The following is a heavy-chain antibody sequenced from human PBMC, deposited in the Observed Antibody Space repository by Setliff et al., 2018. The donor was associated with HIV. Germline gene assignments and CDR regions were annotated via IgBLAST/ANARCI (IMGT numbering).Heavy chain of an antibody. CDR1: GFTVSSNF. CDR2: INNSGTT. Sequence: SLKISCAASGFTVSSNFMTWVRQAPGKGLEWVSVINNSGTTKYADSVKGRFTISRDNSKNTVFLQMNSLRADDTAVYYCARDRQIAAAGRSNYYYGMDVWGQGTTVTVSS. CDR3: ARDRQIAAAGRSNYYYGMDV. V-gene: IGHV3-53*01. J-gene: IGHJ6*02. D-gene: IGHD6-13*01.